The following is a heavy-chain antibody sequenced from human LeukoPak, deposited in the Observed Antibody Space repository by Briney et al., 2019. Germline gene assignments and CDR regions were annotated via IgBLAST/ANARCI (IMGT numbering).Heavy chain of an antibody. J-gene: IGHJ6*02. D-gene: IGHD6-19*01. CDR2: INHSGST. CDR1: GGSFSGYY. CDR3: ARVPGIAVATYYYGMDV. Sequence: PSETLSLTCAVYGGSFSGYYWSWIRQPPGKGLEWIGEINHSGSTNYNPSLKSRVTISVDTSKNQFSLKLCSVTAADTAVYYCARVPGIAVATYYYGMDVWGQGTTVTVSS. V-gene: IGHV4-34*01.